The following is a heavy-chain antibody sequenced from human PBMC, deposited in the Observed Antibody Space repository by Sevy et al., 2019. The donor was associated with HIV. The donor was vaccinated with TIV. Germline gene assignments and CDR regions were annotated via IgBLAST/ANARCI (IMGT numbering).Heavy chain of an antibody. CDR2: IIPIFGTA. CDR3: ARRALAGDDTFDI. Sequence: SVKVSCKASGGTFSSYAISWVRQAPGQGLEWMGGIIPIFGTANYAQKFQGRVTITADESTSTAYMELSNLRSEDTAVFYCARRALAGDDTFDIWGQGTMVTVSS. J-gene: IGHJ3*02. V-gene: IGHV1-69*13. D-gene: IGHD6-19*01. CDR1: GGTFSSYA.